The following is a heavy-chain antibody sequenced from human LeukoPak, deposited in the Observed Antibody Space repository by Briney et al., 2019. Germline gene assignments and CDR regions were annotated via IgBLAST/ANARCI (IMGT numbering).Heavy chain of an antibody. Sequence: GGSLRLSCAASGFTFSTYSKNWVRQAPGKGLEWVSSINSNSRYIYYADSVKGRFTISRDNAKNTLYLQMNSLRAEDTAVYYCARVGRDVWGKGTTVTVSS. V-gene: IGHV3-21*04. CDR3: ARVGRDV. CDR1: GFTFSTYS. CDR2: INSNSRYI. J-gene: IGHJ6*04.